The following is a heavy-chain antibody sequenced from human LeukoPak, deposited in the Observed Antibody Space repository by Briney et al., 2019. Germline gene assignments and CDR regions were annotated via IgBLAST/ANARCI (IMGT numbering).Heavy chain of an antibody. CDR3: ARTTEGGYTYGYFYYYYMDV. V-gene: IGHV4-34*01. D-gene: IGHD5-18*01. CDR2: INHSGST. J-gene: IGHJ6*03. CDR1: GGSFSGYY. Sequence: SETLSLTCAVYGGSFSGYYWSWIRQPPGKGLEWIGEINHSGSTNYNPSLKSRVTISVDTSKNQFSLKLSSVTAADTAVYYCARTTEGGYTYGYFYYYYMDVWGKGTTVTISS.